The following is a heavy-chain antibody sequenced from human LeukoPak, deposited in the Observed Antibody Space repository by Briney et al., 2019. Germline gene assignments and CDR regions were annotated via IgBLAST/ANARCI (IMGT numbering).Heavy chain of an antibody. J-gene: IGHJ4*02. Sequence: SETLSLTCAVYGGSFSGYYWSWIRQPPGKGLEWIGEIYHSGSTNYNPSLKSRVTISVDKSKNQFSLKLSSVTAADTAVYYCASGLEWLTRLCYWGQGTLVTVSS. CDR1: GGSFSGYY. CDR2: IYHSGST. D-gene: IGHD3-3*01. V-gene: IGHV4-34*01. CDR3: ASGLEWLTRLCY.